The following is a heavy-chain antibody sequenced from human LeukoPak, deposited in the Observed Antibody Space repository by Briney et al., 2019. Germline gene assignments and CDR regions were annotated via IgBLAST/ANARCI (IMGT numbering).Heavy chain of an antibody. D-gene: IGHD2/OR15-2a*01. J-gene: IGHJ6*02. V-gene: IGHV4-59*01. CDR3: ARVAFYHGMDV. CDR1: GRSISSYY. Sequence: SGSLSLTWTVSGRSISSYYWSWIRQPPGKGLEWIGYIYFSGSTNYNPSLKSRVTISVDTSKNQFSLKLSSVPAADTAVYYCARVAFYHGMDVWGQGTTVTVSS. CDR2: IYFSGST.